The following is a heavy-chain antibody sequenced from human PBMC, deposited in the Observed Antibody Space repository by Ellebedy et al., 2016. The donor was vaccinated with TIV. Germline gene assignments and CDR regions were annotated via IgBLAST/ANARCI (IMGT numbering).Heavy chain of an antibody. CDR2: IWYDGGKR. J-gene: IGHJ3*01. V-gene: IGHV3-33*08. CDR1: GFPFSDYG. D-gene: IGHD1-26*01. Sequence: GGSLRLXXAASGFPFSDYGMHWVRQAPGKGLEWVAAIWYDGGKRDYADSAKGRFTISRDNPKSTLYLEMTSLRAEDTAVYFCARDRGGYYPPDAFDLWGQGSMVTVSS. CDR3: ARDRGGYYPPDAFDL.